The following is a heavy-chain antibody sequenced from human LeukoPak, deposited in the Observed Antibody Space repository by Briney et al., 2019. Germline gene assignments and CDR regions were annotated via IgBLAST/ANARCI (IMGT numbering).Heavy chain of an antibody. CDR1: GFTFNNFW. CDR2: IKEDGSEK. Sequence: GGSLRLSCAASGFTFNNFWMTWVRQAPGKGLEWVANIKEDGSEKCYVDSVKGRFTISRDNAKNSLYLQMNSLRAEDTAVYYCAELGITMIGGVWGKGTTVTISS. CDR3: AELGITMIGGV. J-gene: IGHJ6*04. D-gene: IGHD3-10*02. V-gene: IGHV3-7*01.